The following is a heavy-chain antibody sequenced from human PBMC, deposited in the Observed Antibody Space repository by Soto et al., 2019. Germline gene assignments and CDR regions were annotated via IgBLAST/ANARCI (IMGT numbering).Heavy chain of an antibody. CDR3: ARDLLRRNYYYYYGMDV. D-gene: IGHD3-3*01. CDR1: GYTFTSYY. Sequence: ASVKVSCKASGYTFTSYYMHWVRQAPGQGLEWMGIINPSGGSTSYAQKFQGRVTMTRDTSTSTVYMELSSLRSEDTAVHYCARDLLRRNYYYYYGMDVWGQGTTVTVSS. V-gene: IGHV1-46*01. CDR2: INPSGGST. J-gene: IGHJ6*02.